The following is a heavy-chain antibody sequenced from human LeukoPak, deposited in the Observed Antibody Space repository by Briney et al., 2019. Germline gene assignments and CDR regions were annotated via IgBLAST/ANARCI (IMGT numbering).Heavy chain of an antibody. D-gene: IGHD6-13*01. Sequence: GESLKISCKGSGYTFSSYWIGWVRQMPGKGLEWMGITYPDDSDTRYTPSFQGQVTISADKSITTAYLQWSSLKASDTAMYYCARLSGLYSSSRSGSYFDYWGLGTLVTVSS. CDR3: ARLSGLYSSSRSGSYFDY. CDR2: TYPDDSDT. CDR1: GYTFSSYW. J-gene: IGHJ4*02. V-gene: IGHV5-51*01.